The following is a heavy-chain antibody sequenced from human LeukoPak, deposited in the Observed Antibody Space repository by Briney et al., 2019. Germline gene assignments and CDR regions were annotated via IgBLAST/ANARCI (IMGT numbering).Heavy chain of an antibody. V-gene: IGHV3-74*01. CDR2: TDSDVSTT. D-gene: IGHD3-10*01. CDR3: ARKGLRFDAFDI. Sequence: GGSLRLSCAASGFTFCSYWMHWVRQAPGKGLVWVSRTDSDVSTTSYADSVKGRFTISRDNAKNTLYLQMNSLRAEDTAVYYCARKGLRFDAFDIWGQGTMVTVSS. J-gene: IGHJ3*02. CDR1: GFTFCSYW.